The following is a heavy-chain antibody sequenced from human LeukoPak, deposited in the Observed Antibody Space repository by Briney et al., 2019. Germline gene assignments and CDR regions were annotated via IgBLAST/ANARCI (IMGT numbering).Heavy chain of an antibody. Sequence: GGSLRLSCEASRFTFDNYWMSWVRQAPGKGLEWVANIKDDGSQKNYIDSVKGRFTISRDNAKASLFLQMNSLISEDTAVYYCARRNVGTGWSFHSWGQGTLVTVSS. CDR3: ARRNVGTGWSFHS. CDR1: RFTFDNYW. V-gene: IGHV3-7*01. J-gene: IGHJ4*02. D-gene: IGHD2-15*01. CDR2: IKDDGSQK.